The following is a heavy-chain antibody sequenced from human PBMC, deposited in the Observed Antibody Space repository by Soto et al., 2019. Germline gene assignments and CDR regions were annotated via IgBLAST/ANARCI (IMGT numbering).Heavy chain of an antibody. CDR1: GDSLRRGFHH. Sequence: QVQLQESGSGLLKPSQTLSLDCSVSGDSLRRGFHHWSWSRQTPGKGLQLIGYIDTNGDTHYDPSLRNRLNMSIVTTESRFSLKVTSVTAADTAVYYCARGTVYYCPNDKCGFFFDHWGPGALVTVTS. J-gene: IGHJ4*02. CDR3: ARGTVYYCPNDKCGFFFDH. V-gene: IGHV4-30-4*01. CDR2: IDTNGDT. D-gene: IGHD2-8*01.